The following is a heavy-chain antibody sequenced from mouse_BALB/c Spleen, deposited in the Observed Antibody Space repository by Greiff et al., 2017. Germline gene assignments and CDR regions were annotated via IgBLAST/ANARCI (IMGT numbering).Heavy chain of an antibody. CDR2: IYPGDGDT. Sequence: QVQLKQSGAELVRPGSSVKISCKASGYAFSSYWMNWVKQRPGQGLEWIGQIYPGDGDTNYNGKFKGKATLTADKSSSTAYMQLSSLTSEDSAVYFCARRNYDYDRDYWGQGTTLTVSS. CDR3: ARRNYDYDRDY. CDR1: GYAFSSYW. D-gene: IGHD2-4*01. J-gene: IGHJ2*01. V-gene: IGHV1-80*01.